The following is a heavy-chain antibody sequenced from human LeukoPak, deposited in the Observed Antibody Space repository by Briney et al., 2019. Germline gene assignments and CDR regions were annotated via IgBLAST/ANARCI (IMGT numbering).Heavy chain of an antibody. CDR2: LSGSGGST. D-gene: IGHD3-22*01. CDR3: AKGRRPYYYDSSGYYSFDY. V-gene: IGHV3-23*01. CDR1: GFTFCNYA. Sequence: ASLRLSCAASGFTFCNYAMNWVRQAPGKGLEWVSSLSGSGGSTYYADSVKGRFTISRDNSKNTLYLQMNSLRDEDTAVYYCAKGRRPYYYDSSGYYSFDYWGQGTLVTVSS. J-gene: IGHJ4*02.